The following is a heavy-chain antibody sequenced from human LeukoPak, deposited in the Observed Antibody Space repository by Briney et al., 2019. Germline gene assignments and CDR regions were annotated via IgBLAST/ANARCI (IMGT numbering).Heavy chain of an antibody. CDR1: GFTFSSYS. CDR2: ISSSSGYI. D-gene: IGHD2-2*01. Sequence: GGSLRLSCAASGFTFSSYSMNWVRQAPGKGLEWVSSISSSSGYIYYADSVKGRFTISRDNAKNSLYLQMNSLRAEDTAVYYCARADCSSTSCYADFDYWGQGTLVTVSS. CDR3: ARADCSSTSCYADFDY. V-gene: IGHV3-21*01. J-gene: IGHJ4*02.